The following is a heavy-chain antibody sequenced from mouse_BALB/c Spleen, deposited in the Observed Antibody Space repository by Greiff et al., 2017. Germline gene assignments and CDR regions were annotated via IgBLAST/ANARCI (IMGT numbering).Heavy chain of an antibody. CDR3: ARDDYGYYAMDY. D-gene: IGHD2-4*01. Sequence: EVKLQESGPELVKPGASVKIPCKASGYTFTDYNMDWVKQSHGKSLEWIGDINPNNGGTIYNQKFKGKATLTVDKSSSTAYMELRSLTSEDTAVYYCARDDYGYYAMDYWGQGTSVTVSS. J-gene: IGHJ4*01. CDR2: INPNNGGT. V-gene: IGHV1-18*01. CDR1: GYTFTDYN.